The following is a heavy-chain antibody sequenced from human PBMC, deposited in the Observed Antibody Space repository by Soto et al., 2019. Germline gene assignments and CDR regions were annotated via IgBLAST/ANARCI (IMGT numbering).Heavy chain of an antibody. D-gene: IGHD2-2*01. J-gene: IGHJ5*02. Sequence: QVQLQESGPGLVKPSQTLSLTCTVSGGSISSGGYYWSWIRQHPGKGLEWIGYVYHSGTTYYNPSLKSRVTISVDTSKNQFSLKLTSVTAADTAVYYCARFRGNQLRGWFDPWGQGTLVTVSS. CDR3: ARFRGNQLRGWFDP. CDR1: GGSISSGGYY. V-gene: IGHV4-31*03. CDR2: VYHSGTT.